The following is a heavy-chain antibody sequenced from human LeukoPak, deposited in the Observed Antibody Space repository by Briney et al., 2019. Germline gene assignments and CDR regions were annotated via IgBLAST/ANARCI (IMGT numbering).Heavy chain of an antibody. Sequence: GGSLRLPCAASGFTFSSYAMSWVRQAPGKGLEWVSGISGSAYSTYYADSVQGRFTISRDNSKNTVHLQMNSLTAEDTAMYYCARRYCSNRNCFGFTLDCWGQGTLVTVSS. D-gene: IGHD2-2*01. CDR3: ARRYCSNRNCFGFTLDC. CDR2: ISGSAYST. V-gene: IGHV3-23*01. J-gene: IGHJ4*02. CDR1: GFTFSSYA.